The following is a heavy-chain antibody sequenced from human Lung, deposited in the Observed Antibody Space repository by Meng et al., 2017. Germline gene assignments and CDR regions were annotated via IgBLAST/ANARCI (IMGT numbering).Heavy chain of an antibody. CDR2: MSFDGAQI. CDR3: ARDKPPNDV. CDR1: GFTFNTYA. J-gene: IGHJ2*01. V-gene: IGHV3-30*01. Sequence: QVVVVESGGGVFQPGGSLRLSCAASGFTFNTYAMHGVRQAPGKGLEWVSLMSFDGAQIYYSDSVRGRFTISRDNSKNTLYLQMNSLRAEDTVVYYCARDKPPNDVWGRGTLVTVSS.